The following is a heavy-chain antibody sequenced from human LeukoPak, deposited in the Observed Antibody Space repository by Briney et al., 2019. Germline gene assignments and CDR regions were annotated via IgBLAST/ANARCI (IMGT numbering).Heavy chain of an antibody. CDR3: ARADYYDSSGYYPPSGY. V-gene: IGHV1-2*02. D-gene: IGHD3-22*01. CDR1: GYTFTGYY. Sequence: GASVKVSCKASGYTFTGYYMHWVRQAPGQGLEWMGWINPNSGGTNYAQKFQGRVTMTRDTSISTAYMELSRLRSDDTAVYYCARADYYDSSGYYPPSGYWGQGTLVTVSS. CDR2: INPNSGGT. J-gene: IGHJ4*02.